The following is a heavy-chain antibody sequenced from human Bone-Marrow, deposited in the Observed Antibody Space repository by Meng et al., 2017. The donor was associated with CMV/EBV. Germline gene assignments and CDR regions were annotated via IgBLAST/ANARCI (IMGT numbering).Heavy chain of an antibody. D-gene: IGHD3-22*01. CDR1: GVPMKSYY. CDR3: ARSSSGYRVGY. CDR2: IYTSGST. V-gene: IGHV4-4*07. J-gene: IGHJ4*02. Sequence: QMQLQESGPGLVKPSETLSLICTVSGVPMKSYYWSWIRQSAGTGLEWIGRIYTSGSTNYNPSLKSRVTISVDTSKNQFSLKLSSVTAADTAVYYCARSSSGYRVGYWGQGTLVTVSS.